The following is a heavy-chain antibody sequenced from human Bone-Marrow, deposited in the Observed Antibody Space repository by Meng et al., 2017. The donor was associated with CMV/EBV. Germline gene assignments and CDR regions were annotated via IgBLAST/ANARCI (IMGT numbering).Heavy chain of an antibody. J-gene: IGHJ6*02. CDR2: IKRDGSEK. D-gene: IGHD3-3*01. CDR3: ARDLGFIFGVDETGGMDV. Sequence: GESLKISCATSGFTFSSHWMSWVRQAPGKGLEWVANIKRDGSEKYYVDSVKGRFTISRDNAKNSLYLQMNSLRAEDTAVYYCARDLGFIFGVDETGGMDVWGQGTTVTVSS. CDR1: GFTFSSHW. V-gene: IGHV3-7*01.